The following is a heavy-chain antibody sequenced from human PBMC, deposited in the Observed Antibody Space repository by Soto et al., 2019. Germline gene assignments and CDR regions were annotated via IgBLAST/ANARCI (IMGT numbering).Heavy chain of an antibody. J-gene: IGHJ6*03. CDR3: AKEGGGGYCSGGSCYSYYYYYMDV. CDR2: ISGSGGST. CDR1: GFTFSSYA. Sequence: GGSLRLSCAASGFTFSSYAMSWVRQAPGKGLEWVSAISGSGGSTYYADSVKGRFTISRDNSKNTLYLQMNSLRAEDTAVYYCAKEGGGGYCSGGSCYSYYYYYMDVWGKGTTVTVSS. D-gene: IGHD2-15*01. V-gene: IGHV3-23*01.